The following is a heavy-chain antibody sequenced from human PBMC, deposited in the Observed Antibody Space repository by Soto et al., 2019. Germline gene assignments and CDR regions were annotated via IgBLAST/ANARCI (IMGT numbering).Heavy chain of an antibody. V-gene: IGHV1-69*06. CDR1: GGSLSTNP. CDR3: ARRDSGGFFRFFDS. J-gene: IGHJ4*02. Sequence: GASEEVSCLASGGSLSTNPVSWVRQAPGQGLKWMGGTGSGTGPENNAQKCQGRLTVTADKSTSTVHIELTNRSSEDTAVYYCARRDSGGFFRFFDSWGQGTLVTVSS. D-gene: IGHD2-15*01. CDR2: TGSGTGPE.